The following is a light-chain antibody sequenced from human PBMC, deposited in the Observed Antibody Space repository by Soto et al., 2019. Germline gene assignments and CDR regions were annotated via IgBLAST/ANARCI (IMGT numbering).Light chain of an antibody. CDR3: QRYGGPSWT. CDR2: GAS. V-gene: IGKV3-20*01. CDR1: QSVASNY. J-gene: IGKJ1*01. Sequence: EIVLTQSPGTLSLSPGERATLSCRASQSVASNYLAWYQQKPGQAPRILTFGASNRATGIPDKFSGSGSGTDFTLTISRLEPDDSAVYYCQRYGGPSWTFGQGTRVEIK.